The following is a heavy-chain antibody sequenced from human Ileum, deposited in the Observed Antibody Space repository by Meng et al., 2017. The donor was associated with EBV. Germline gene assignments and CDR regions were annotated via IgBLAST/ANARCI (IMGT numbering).Heavy chain of an antibody. Sequence: GQRPGSGPGLVKPSGTLSLTCAVSGGSISSSNWWSWVRQAPGKGLEWIGEIHHTESTNYNPSLKSRVTISVDKSKNQFSLKLSSVTAADTAVYYCAGGRAGYGGYKTWGQGTLVTVSS. CDR1: GGSISSSNW. V-gene: IGHV4-4*02. J-gene: IGHJ4*02. D-gene: IGHD5-12*01. CDR3: AGGRAGYGGYKT. CDR2: IHHTEST.